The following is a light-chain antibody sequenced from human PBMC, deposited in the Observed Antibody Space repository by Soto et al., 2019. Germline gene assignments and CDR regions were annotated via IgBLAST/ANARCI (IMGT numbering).Light chain of an antibody. CDR2: VAP. Sequence: IVLTQPPSTLSVSPGDRATLTCRASQSVSSYLVWYQQKPGHAPRLLMYVAPSRATGIPDRFSGSGSGTDFSLTISRLEPEDFAVYYCQQYSSSRTFGQGTKVDIK. CDR1: QSVSSY. CDR3: QQYSSSRT. V-gene: IGKV3-20*01. J-gene: IGKJ1*01.